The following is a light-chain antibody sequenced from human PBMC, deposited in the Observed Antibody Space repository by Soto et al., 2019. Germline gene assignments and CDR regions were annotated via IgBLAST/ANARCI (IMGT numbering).Light chain of an antibody. V-gene: IGKV3-11*01. Sequence: EIVLTQSPATLSLSPGERATLSCRASQSVSIYLAWYQQKPGQAPRLLIYDASNRVIGIPARFSGSGSGTDFSITISSLEPEDFAVYYCQQRSSWPLTFGGGTKVEIK. CDR3: QQRSSWPLT. CDR2: DAS. J-gene: IGKJ4*01. CDR1: QSVSIY.